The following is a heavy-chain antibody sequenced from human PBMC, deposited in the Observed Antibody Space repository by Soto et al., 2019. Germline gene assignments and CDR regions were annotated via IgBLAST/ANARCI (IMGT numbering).Heavy chain of an antibody. CDR3: ARDHTPGSIGSAFDS. V-gene: IGHV1-69*01. D-gene: IGHD3-10*01. CDR1: GGTFSSYA. CDR2: IIPIFGTA. J-gene: IGHJ3*02. Sequence: QVQLVQSGAEVKKPGSSVKVSCKASGGTFSSYAIIWVRQAPGQGLEWMGGIIPIFGTANYAQKFQGRVTITADESTRTAYMELSSLRSEDTAVYYCARDHTPGSIGSAFDSWGQGTMVTVSS.